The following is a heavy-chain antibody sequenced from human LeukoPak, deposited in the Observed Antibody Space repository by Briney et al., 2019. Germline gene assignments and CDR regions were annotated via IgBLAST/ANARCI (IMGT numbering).Heavy chain of an antibody. Sequence: GGSLRLSCAASGFTFSSYSMNWVRQAPGKGLEWVSSISSSSSYIYYADSAKGRFTISRDNAKNSLYLQMNSLRAEDTAVYYCAREGRSIVGATYYWGQGTLVTVSS. CDR2: ISSSSSYI. D-gene: IGHD1-26*01. CDR1: GFTFSSYS. CDR3: AREGRSIVGATYY. V-gene: IGHV3-21*01. J-gene: IGHJ4*02.